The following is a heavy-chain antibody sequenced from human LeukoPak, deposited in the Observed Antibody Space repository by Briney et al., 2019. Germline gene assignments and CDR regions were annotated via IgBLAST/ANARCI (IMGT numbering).Heavy chain of an antibody. Sequence: ASVKVSCKXSGYTFTSYVINWVRQSPGQGLEGMGWISTYNGNTNYTQELQGRVTMTTNTSTTTAYMELRSLRSDDTAMYYCAREGPYGDYSDYWGQGTLVTVSS. CDR1: GYTFTSYV. D-gene: IGHD4-17*01. J-gene: IGHJ4*02. V-gene: IGHV1-18*01. CDR2: ISTYNGNT. CDR3: AREGPYGDYSDY.